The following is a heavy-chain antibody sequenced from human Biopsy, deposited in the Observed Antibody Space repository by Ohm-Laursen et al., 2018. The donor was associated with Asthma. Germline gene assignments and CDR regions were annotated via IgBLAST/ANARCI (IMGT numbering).Heavy chain of an antibody. CDR1: GGSMTPTSHY. V-gene: IGHV4-39*01. D-gene: IGHD3-3*01. J-gene: IGHJ6*02. CDR2: ISYGGKT. Sequence: GTLSLTWAVSGGSMTPTSHYWDWIRQAPGKGLEWIGYISYGGKTSYNPSLKNRVTISRDTSKNQFSLRLTSVTAADTAVYFCARRITIFGVVQKDHGMDAWGQGTTVSVSS. CDR3: ARRITIFGVVQKDHGMDA.